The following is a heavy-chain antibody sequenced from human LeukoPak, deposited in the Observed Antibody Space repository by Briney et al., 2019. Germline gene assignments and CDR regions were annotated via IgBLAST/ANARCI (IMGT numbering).Heavy chain of an antibody. CDR3: ATDPSKWELPGVGYFQH. CDR1: GFTFDDYA. CDR2: ISWNSGSI. D-gene: IGHD1-26*01. Sequence: GGSLRLSCAASGFTFDDYAMHWVRQAPGKGLEWVSGISWNSGSIGYADSVKGRFTISRDNAKNSLYLQMNSLRAEDTALYYCATDPSKWELPGVGYFQHWGQGTLVTVSS. J-gene: IGHJ1*01. V-gene: IGHV3-9*01.